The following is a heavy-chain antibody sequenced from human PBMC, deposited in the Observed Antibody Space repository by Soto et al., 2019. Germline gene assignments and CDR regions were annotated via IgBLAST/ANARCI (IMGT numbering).Heavy chain of an antibody. CDR2: IYYSGST. CDR1: GASISSGDHY. V-gene: IGHV4-30-4*01. Sequence: QGQLQESGPGVVRPSQTLSLTCTVSGASISSGDHYRTWIRQPPGKGLEWIGYIYYSGSTFYNPSLNSLVTMSIDMSKSQFSLNLRSVTAADTAVYYCASSPPKDAVDLWGQGTMVIVSS. CDR3: ASSPPKDAVDL. J-gene: IGHJ3*01. D-gene: IGHD6-6*01.